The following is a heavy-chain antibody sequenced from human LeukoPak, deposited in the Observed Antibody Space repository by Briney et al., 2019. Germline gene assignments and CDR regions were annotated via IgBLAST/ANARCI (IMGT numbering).Heavy chain of an antibody. CDR1: GFTFSSYA. D-gene: IGHD3-22*01. J-gene: IGHJ4*02. V-gene: IGHV3-48*04. Sequence: PGGSLRLSCAASGFTFSSYAMSWVRQAPGKGLEWVSYISSSGSTIYYADSVKGRFTISRDNAKNSLYLQMNSLRAEDTAVYYCARDSDYDSSGYSGYWGQGTLVTVSS. CDR2: ISSSGSTI. CDR3: ARDSDYDSSGYSGY.